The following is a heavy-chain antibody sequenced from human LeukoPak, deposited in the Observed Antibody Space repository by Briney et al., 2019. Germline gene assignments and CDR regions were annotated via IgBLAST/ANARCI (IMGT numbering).Heavy chain of an antibody. D-gene: IGHD3-3*01. Sequence: ASVKVSCKASGYTFTSYYMHWVRQAPGQGLEWMGIINPSGGSASYAQKFQGRVTMTRDTSTSTVYMELSSLRSEDTAVYYCARDPIYDFWSGPLDYWGQGTLVTVSS. CDR2: INPSGGSA. V-gene: IGHV1-46*03. J-gene: IGHJ4*02. CDR3: ARDPIYDFWSGPLDY. CDR1: GYTFTSYY.